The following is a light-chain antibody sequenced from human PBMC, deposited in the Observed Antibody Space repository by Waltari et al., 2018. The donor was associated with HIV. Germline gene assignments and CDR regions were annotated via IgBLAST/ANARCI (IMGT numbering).Light chain of an antibody. V-gene: IGLV1-44*01. CDR1: SSNIGSNT. J-gene: IGLJ3*02. CDR2: SNN. Sequence: QSVLTQPPSASGTPGQRVTISCSGSSSNIGSNTVHWYQQLPGTAPKLLIYSNNQRPSGVPDRFSGSKSGTSATLGITGLQTGDEADYYCGTWDTSLSAWVFGGGTRLTVL. CDR3: GTWDTSLSAWV.